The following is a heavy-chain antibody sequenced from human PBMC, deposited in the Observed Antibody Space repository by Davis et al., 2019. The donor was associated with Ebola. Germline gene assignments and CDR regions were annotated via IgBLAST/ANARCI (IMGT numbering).Heavy chain of an antibody. CDR3: ARGLGDIAARSTDY. J-gene: IGHJ4*02. D-gene: IGHD6-6*01. CDR2: ISSSSSYI. CDR1: GFTFSSYS. V-gene: IGHV3-21*01. Sequence: GESLKISCAASGFTFSSYSMNWVRQAPGKGLEWVSSISSSSSYIYYADSVKGRFTISRDNAKNSLYLQMNSLRVEDTAVYYCARGLGDIAARSTDYWGQGTLVTVSS.